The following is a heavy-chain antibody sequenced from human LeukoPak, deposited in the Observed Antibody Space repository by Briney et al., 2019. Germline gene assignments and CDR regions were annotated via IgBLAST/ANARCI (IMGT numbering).Heavy chain of an antibody. D-gene: IGHD2-15*01. CDR2: INHSGST. CDR1: GGSFSGYY. J-gene: IGHJ4*02. CDR3: ARGLGYCSGGSCYVDY. Sequence: SETLSLTCAVYGGSFSGYYWGWIRQPPGKGLEWIGEINHSGSTNYNPSLKSRVAISVDTSKNQFSLKLSSVTAADTAVFYCARGLGYCSGGSCYVDYWGQGTLVTVSS. V-gene: IGHV4-34*01.